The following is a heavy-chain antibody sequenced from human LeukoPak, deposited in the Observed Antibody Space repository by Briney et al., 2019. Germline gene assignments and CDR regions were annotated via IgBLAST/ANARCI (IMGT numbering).Heavy chain of an antibody. CDR1: GGPFSGYH. J-gene: IGHJ4*02. CDR2: INHSGST. V-gene: IGHV4-34*01. CDR3: ARGRASYDFWSGYLFDY. D-gene: IGHD3-3*01. Sequence: SETLSLTCAVYGGPFSGYHWSWIRQSPGKGLEWIGEINHSGSTNYNPSLKSRVTISVDTSKNQFSLKLSSVTAADTAVYYCARGRASYDFWSGYLFDYWGQGTLVTASS.